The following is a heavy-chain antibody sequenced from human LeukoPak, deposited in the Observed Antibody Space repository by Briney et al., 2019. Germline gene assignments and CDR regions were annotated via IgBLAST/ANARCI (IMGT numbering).Heavy chain of an antibody. CDR1: RDSLSNNSAT. Sequence: SQTLSLTCVISRDSLSNNSATGNWIRQSPTRGLEWLGRTYYRSKWYTDYAVSVKSRITINPDTSKNQFSLQLDSVTPEDTAVYYCARGSTTKSHFWGQGTLVTVSS. V-gene: IGHV6-1*01. CDR2: TYYRSKWYT. D-gene: IGHD5/OR15-5a*01. J-gene: IGHJ4*02. CDR3: ARGSTTKSHF.